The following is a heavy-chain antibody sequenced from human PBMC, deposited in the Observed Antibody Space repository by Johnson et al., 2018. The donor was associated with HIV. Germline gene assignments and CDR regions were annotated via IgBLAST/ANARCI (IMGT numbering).Heavy chain of an antibody. CDR2: IRYDGSNK. V-gene: IGHV3-30*02. J-gene: IGHJ3*01. D-gene: IGHD1-26*01. CDR1: GFTFSSYG. CDR3: ARVRSGRENAFDV. Sequence: QVQLVESGGGVVQPGGSLRLSCAASGFTFSSYGMHWVRQAPGKGLEWVAFIRYDGSNKYYADSVKGRFTIPRDNSKNTLYLQMNSLRAEDTAVYYCARVRSGRENAFDVWGQGTMVTVSP.